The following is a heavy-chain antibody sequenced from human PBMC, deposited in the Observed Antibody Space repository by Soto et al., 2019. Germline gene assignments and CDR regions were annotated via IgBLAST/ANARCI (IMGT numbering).Heavy chain of an antibody. CDR3: AKDHIVAAAPDY. D-gene: IGHD2-2*01. V-gene: IGHV3-30*18. CDR2: ISYDGSNK. J-gene: IGHJ4*02. CDR1: GFTFETYA. Sequence: QVQLVESGGGVAQPGTSLRLSCAASGFTFETYAMDWVRLAPGTGLEWMAVISYDGSNKYYADSVKGRFTISRDNSKNTLYMQMNSLTAEDTAIYYCAKDHIVAAAPDYWGQGTLVTVSS.